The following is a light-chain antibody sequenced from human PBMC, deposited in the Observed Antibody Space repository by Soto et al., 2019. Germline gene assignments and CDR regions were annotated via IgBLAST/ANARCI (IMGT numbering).Light chain of an antibody. CDR1: SSDVGGYNY. Sequence: QSALTQPASVSGSPGQSITISCTGTSSDVGGYNYVSWYQQHPGKAPKLMIYEVSNRPSGVSNRFSGSKSGNTASLTISGLQAEDEADYYCSSYTSSITVVFGAGTKVTVL. CDR2: EVS. V-gene: IGLV2-14*01. CDR3: SSYTSSITVV. J-gene: IGLJ2*01.